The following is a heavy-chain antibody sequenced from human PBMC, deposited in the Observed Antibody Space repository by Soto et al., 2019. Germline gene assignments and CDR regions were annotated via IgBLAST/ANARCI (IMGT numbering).Heavy chain of an antibody. V-gene: IGHV1-18*01. CDR3: ARSIVVVTALDY. CDR2: IVTYNGNT. Sequence: ASVKVSCKASGYTFTSYGITWVRQAPGQGLEWMGWIVTYNGNTNSAQKFQGRVTITRDTSASTAYMELSSLRSEDTAVYYCARSIVVVTALDYWGQGTLVTVSS. CDR1: GYTFTSYG. D-gene: IGHD2-21*02. J-gene: IGHJ4*02.